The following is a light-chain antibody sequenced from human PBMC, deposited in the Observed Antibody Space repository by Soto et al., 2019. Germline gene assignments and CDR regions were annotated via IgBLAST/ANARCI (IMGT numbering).Light chain of an antibody. Sequence: ALAQPASVSGSPGQSITISCTGTSSNVGNYNYVSWYQQYPGKAPELMIYEVTNRPSGVSNRFSGSKSGNTASLTISGLQAEDEADYYCSSYTTSSTVVFGSGTKVTVL. CDR2: EVT. CDR3: SSYTTSSTVV. V-gene: IGLV2-14*01. J-gene: IGLJ1*01. CDR1: SSNVGNYNY.